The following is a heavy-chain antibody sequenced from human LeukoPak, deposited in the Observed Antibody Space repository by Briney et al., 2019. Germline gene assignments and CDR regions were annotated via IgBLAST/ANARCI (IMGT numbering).Heavy chain of an antibody. V-gene: IGHV1-69*04. J-gene: IGHJ5*02. Sequence: SVKVSCKASGGTFSSYAISWVRQAPGQGLEWMGRIIPIFGIANYAQKFQGRVTITADKSTSTAYMELSSLRSEDTAAYYCARDRRAVAFYSNWFDPWGQGTLVTVSS. CDR2: IIPIFGIA. D-gene: IGHD6-19*01. CDR3: ARDRRAVAFYSNWFDP. CDR1: GGTFSSYA.